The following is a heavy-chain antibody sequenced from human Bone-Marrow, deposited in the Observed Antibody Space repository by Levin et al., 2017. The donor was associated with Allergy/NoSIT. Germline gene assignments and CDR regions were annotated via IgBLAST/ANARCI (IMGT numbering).Heavy chain of an antibody. D-gene: IGHD6-13*01. CDR1: GFTFKSYA. J-gene: IGHJ4*01. CDR3: ARDRGSSWELYYFDS. CDR2: ISYDGAKK. V-gene: IGHV3-30*04. Sequence: PGGSLRLSCTASGFTFKSYAVHWLRQAPGKGLEWVAVISYDGAKKYYTDSVKGRFSIYRDNFRNTLYLQMNSLTIEDTAVYYCARDRGSSWELYYFDSWGHGTVVTVS.